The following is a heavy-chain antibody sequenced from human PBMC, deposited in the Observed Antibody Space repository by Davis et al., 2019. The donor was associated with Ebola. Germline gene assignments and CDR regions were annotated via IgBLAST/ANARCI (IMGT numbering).Heavy chain of an antibody. J-gene: IGHJ6*01. CDR2: ISSSGSTI. Sequence: PGGSLRLSCAASGFTVSSNYMSWIRQAPGKGLEWVSYISSSGSTIYYADSVKGRFTISRDNAKNSLYLQMNSLHQGPIGLPPGTLLQEHLWG. CDR1: GFTVSSNY. CDR3: TLLQEHL. V-gene: IGHV3-11*01.